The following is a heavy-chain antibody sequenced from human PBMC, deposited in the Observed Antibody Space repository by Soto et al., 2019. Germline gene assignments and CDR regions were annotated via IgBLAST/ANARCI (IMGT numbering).Heavy chain of an antibody. CDR2: TSFDGFNQ. V-gene: IGHV3-30*03. CDR3: ARVAY. J-gene: IGHJ4*02. Sequence: GGSLRLSCAGSGFTFRNYGMQWVRQAPGKGLEWVALTSFDGFNQYYGKSVEGRFIISRDNAQNSLFLQMNTLRPEDTAMYYCARVAYWGPGTQVTVSS. CDR1: GFTFRNYG.